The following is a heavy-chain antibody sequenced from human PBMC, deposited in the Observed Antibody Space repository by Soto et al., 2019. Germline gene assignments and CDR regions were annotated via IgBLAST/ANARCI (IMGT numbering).Heavy chain of an antibody. CDR2: IYHSGST. D-gene: IGHD4-17*01. CDR3: ARDYGGNSYFDY. Sequence: SSTLSLTCAVPGGSISSGGYSWSWIRQPPGKGLEWIGYIYHSGSTYYNASIKSRVTISVDRSKNQFSLKLSSVTAAATALYSCARDYGGNSYFDYWGQGTLVTVS. CDR1: GGSISSGGYS. V-gene: IGHV4-30-2*01. J-gene: IGHJ4*02.